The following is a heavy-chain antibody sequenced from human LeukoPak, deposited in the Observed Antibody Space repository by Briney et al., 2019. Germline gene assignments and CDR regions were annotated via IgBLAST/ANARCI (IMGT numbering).Heavy chain of an antibody. V-gene: IGHV4-34*01. J-gene: IGHJ4*02. Sequence: SETLSLTCAVYGGSFSGYYWSWIRQSPGKGLEWIGEINHSGNTNYNPSLKSRVTISIDTSKNQLSLILTSVTAADTAVYYCAAMTTITIFDFWGQGSLVTVSS. D-gene: IGHD1-14*01. CDR3: AAMTTITIFDF. CDR1: GGSFSGYY. CDR2: INHSGNT.